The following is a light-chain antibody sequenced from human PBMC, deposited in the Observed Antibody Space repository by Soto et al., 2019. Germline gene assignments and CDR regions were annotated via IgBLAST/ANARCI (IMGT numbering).Light chain of an antibody. CDR2: SVN. CDR3: NSYTTSSTYV. V-gene: IGLV2-14*01. CDR1: SSDVGGYDY. Sequence: QSALTQPASVSGSPGQSITISCTGTSSDVGGYDYVSWYQQHPGKAPKLMIYSVNNRPSGVSYRFSGSKSGNTASLTISGLQTADEADYYCNSYTTSSTYVFGTGTKLTVL. J-gene: IGLJ1*01.